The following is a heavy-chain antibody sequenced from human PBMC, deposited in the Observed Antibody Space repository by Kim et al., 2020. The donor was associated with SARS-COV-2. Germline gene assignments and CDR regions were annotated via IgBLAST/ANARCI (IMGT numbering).Heavy chain of an antibody. V-gene: IGHV5-10-1*01. CDR3: ARHWYSSSGYNWFDP. Sequence: GESLKISCKGSGYSFTSYWISWVRQMPGKGLEWMGRIDPSDSYTNYSPSFQGHVTISADKSISTAYLQWSSLKASDTAMYYCARHWYSSSGYNWFDPWGQGTLVTVSS. J-gene: IGHJ5*02. CDR1: GYSFTSYW. CDR2: IDPSDSYT. D-gene: IGHD6-6*01.